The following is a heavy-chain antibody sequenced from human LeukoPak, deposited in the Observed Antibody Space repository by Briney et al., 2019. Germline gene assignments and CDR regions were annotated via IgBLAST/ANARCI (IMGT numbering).Heavy chain of an antibody. J-gene: IGHJ4*02. D-gene: IGHD6-13*01. Sequence: PSETLSLTCAVYGGSFSGYYWSWIRQPPGKGLEWIGEINHSGSTYYNPSLKSRVTISVDTSKNQFSLKLSSVTAADTAVYYCARDRGWAAAFNDYWGQGTLVTVSS. V-gene: IGHV4-34*01. CDR2: INHSGST. CDR1: GGSFSGYY. CDR3: ARDRGWAAAFNDY.